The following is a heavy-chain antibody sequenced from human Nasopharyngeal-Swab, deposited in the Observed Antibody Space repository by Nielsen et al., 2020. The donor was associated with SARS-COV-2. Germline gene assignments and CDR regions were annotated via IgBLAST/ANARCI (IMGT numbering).Heavy chain of an antibody. CDR3: ARESTRGWGDY. Sequence: ASVKVSCKASGYTFIGYYIHWVRQAPGQGLEWMGWINPNNGVTKYAQKFQGWATMTRDTSISTAYMELSRLTSDDTAVYYCARESTRGWGDYWGQGTLVTVSS. J-gene: IGHJ4*02. CDR2: INPNNGVT. D-gene: IGHD2/OR15-2a*01. CDR1: GYTFIGYY. V-gene: IGHV1-2*04.